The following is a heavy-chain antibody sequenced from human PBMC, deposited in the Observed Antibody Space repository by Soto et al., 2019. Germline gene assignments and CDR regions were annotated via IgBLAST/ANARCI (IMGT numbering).Heavy chain of an antibody. CDR1: GFTFDDYA. CDR2: INWNIGSI. D-gene: IGHD6-13*01. J-gene: IGHJ1*01. V-gene: IGHV3-9*01. Sequence: EVQLVESGGGLVQPGRSLRLSCAASGFTFDDYAMHWVRQVPGKGLEWVSGINWNIGSIDYGDSVKGRVAISRDNAKNSLHLQMNSLSAEDTAFYYCVKDESINWYSGHFRHWGQGTLVTVSS. CDR3: VKDESINWYSGHFRH.